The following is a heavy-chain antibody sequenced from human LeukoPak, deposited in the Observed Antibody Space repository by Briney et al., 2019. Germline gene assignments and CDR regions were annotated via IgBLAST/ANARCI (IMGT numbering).Heavy chain of an antibody. CDR3: ARSYSSSWRHSYYYYYMDV. D-gene: IGHD6-13*01. CDR2: IYYSGST. CDR1: GGSISSYY. J-gene: IGHJ6*03. V-gene: IGHV4-59*01. Sequence: SETLSLTCTVSGGSISSYYWSWIRQPPGKGLEWIGYIYYSGSTNYNPSLKSRVTISVDTSKNQFSLKLSSVTAADTAVYYCARSYSSSWRHSYYYYYMDVWGKGTTVTVSS.